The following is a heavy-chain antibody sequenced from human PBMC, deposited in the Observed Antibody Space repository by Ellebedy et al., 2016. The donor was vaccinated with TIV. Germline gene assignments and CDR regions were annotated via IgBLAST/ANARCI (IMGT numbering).Heavy chain of an antibody. CDR3: AKGLVLMVYAHDY. J-gene: IGHJ4*02. V-gene: IGHV3-30*18. Sequence: GESLKISCAASGFTFYNFGLHWVRQAPGKGLEWVAVVSSDGGTKHYGDSVKGRFTISRDNSMNTLYLQMNSLRTGDTAVYYCAKGLVLMVYAHDYWGQGTLVTVSS. CDR2: VSSDGGTK. D-gene: IGHD2-8*01. CDR1: GFTFYNFG.